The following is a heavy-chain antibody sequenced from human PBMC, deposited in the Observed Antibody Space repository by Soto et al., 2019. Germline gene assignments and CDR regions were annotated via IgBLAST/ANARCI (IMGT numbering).Heavy chain of an antibody. D-gene: IGHD2-21*02. CDR2: IGASGDIT. CDR3: AKDDFTDRGDDYFDY. Sequence: SYAASVFPFTNFAVGWGRQAPGKGLEWVAGIGASGDITWYADSVKGRLSISRDNSKNTLYLQLNSLRFEDTAVYYCAKDDFTDRGDDYFDYWGPGKLVKVSS. CDR1: VFPFTNFA. V-gene: IGHV3-23*01. J-gene: IGHJ4*02.